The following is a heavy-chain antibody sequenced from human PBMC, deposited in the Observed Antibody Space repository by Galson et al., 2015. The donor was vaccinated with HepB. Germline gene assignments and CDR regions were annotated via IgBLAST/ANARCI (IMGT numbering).Heavy chain of an antibody. D-gene: IGHD5-18*01. CDR2: IYYSGST. CDR1: GFTFSSYA. J-gene: IGHJ4*02. V-gene: IGHV4-31*02. Sequence: LRLSCAASGFTFSSYAMSWIRQHPGKGLEWIGYIYYSGSTYYNPSLKSRVTISVDTSKNQFSLKLSSVTAADTAVYYCARALSYSYGLYYFDYWGRGTLVTVSS. CDR3: ARALSYSYGLYYFDY.